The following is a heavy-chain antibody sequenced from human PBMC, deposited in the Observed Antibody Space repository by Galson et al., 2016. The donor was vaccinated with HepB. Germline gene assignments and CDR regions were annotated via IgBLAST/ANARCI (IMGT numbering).Heavy chain of an antibody. CDR3: ARDRSSWRLYYYYGLDV. D-gene: IGHD6-13*01. CDR1: GFTFSSYE. Sequence: SLRLSCAASGFTFSSYEMNWVRQAPGKGLEWVSYISSSGSTINYADSVKGRFTISRDNAKNSLYLQMNSLRAEDTAVYYCARDRSSWRLYYYYGLDVWGQGTTVTGAS. V-gene: IGHV3-48*03. J-gene: IGHJ6*02. CDR2: ISSSGSTI.